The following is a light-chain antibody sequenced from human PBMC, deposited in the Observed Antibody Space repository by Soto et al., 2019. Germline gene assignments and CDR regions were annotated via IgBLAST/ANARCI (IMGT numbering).Light chain of an antibody. J-gene: IGKJ3*01. CDR2: LAS. CDR1: QHITND. CDR3: QQYSSYFFT. V-gene: IGKV1-17*01. Sequence: DIQMTQSPSSLSASVGDTVTITCRASQHITNDCAWYQQKAGRAPKCLILLASRLQTGVPSRFSGSGSGTEFTLTIGSLQPDDFATYYCQQYSSYFFTFGPGTKVDVK.